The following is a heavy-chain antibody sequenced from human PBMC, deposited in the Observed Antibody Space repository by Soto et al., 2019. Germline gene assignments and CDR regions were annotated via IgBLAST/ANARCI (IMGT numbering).Heavy chain of an antibody. Sequence: SETLSLTCTVSGGSISYEYYHWTWIRQSPGKGLEWIGYIHYSGSIIYNPSFKSRITISVDTSKNQFSLQLSSVTAADTAVYFCAREDDGGDRDYYGLDVWGQGTTVTVSS. J-gene: IGHJ6*02. CDR2: IHYSGSI. CDR1: GGSISYEYYH. CDR3: AREDDGGDRDYYGLDV. D-gene: IGHD2-21*02. V-gene: IGHV4-30-4*08.